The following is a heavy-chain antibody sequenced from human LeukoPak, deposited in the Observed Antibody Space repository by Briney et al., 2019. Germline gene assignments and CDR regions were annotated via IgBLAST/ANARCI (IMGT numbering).Heavy chain of an antibody. Sequence: GGSLRLSCAASGFTFSSYSMNWVRQAPGKGLEWVSYISSSSYIYYADSVKGRFTISRDNAKNSLYLQMNSLRAEDTAVYYCARDLKAYYYGSGSLRNWGQGTLVTVSS. J-gene: IGHJ4*02. D-gene: IGHD3-10*01. CDR1: GFTFSSYS. CDR3: ARDLKAYYYGSGSLRN. V-gene: IGHV3-21*01. CDR2: ISSSSYI.